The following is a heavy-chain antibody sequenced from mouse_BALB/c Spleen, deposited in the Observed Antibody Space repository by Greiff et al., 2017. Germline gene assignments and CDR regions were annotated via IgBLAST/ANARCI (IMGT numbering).Heavy chain of an antibody. CDR1: GFTFSRYA. CDR3: ARNGYWDYYAMDY. V-gene: IGHV5-6-5*01. D-gene: IGHD2-3*01. CDR2: ISSGGST. J-gene: IGHJ4*01. Sequence: EVMLVESGGGLVKPGGSLKLSCAASGFTFSRYAMSWVRQTPEKRLEWVASISSGGSTYYPDSVKGRFTISRDNARNILYLQMSSLRSEDTAMYYCARNGYWDYYAMDYWGQGTSVTVSS.